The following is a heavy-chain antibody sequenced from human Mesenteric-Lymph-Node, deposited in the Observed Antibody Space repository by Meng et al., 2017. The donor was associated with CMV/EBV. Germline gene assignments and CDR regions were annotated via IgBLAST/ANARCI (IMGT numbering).Heavy chain of an antibody. CDR1: GGSMRTYY. D-gene: IGHD4-17*01. V-gene: IGHV4-59*01. Sequence: SQTLSLTCTVSGGSMRTYYWSWIRQPPGKGLEWIGTIYYSGSTNYGASLKSRVTMSVDTSKNHFSLELTSVTAADTAVYYCARDPSARVTTGTNWCDPWGQGTLVTVSS. J-gene: IGHJ5*01. CDR2: IYYSGST. CDR3: ARDPSARVTTGTNWCDP.